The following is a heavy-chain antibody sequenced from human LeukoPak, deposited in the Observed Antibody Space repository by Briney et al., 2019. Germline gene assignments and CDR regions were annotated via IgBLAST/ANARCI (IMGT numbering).Heavy chain of an antibody. V-gene: IGHV1-18*01. D-gene: IGHD5-24*01. CDR1: GYTFTSYG. Sequence: ASVKVSCKASGYTFTSYGISWVRQAPGQGLEWMGLISAYNGNTNYAQNLQGRVTMTTDTSTSTAYMELRSLRSDDTAVYYCARGSTNLDYYYYYMDVWGKGTTVTVSS. CDR2: ISAYNGNT. CDR3: ARGSTNLDYYYYYMDV. J-gene: IGHJ6*03.